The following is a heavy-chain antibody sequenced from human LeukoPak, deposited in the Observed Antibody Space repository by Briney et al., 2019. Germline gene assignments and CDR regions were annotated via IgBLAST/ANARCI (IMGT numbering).Heavy chain of an antibody. CDR3: ATPLDYYDSSGYHQGGD. J-gene: IGHJ4*02. CDR1: GFTFSSYW. CDR2: IKEDGSKK. D-gene: IGHD3-22*01. Sequence: GGSLRLSCAASGFTFSSYWMTWVRQAPGKGLEWVANIKEDGSKKNYVDSVKGRFTISRDNAKNSLYLQMNSLRAEDTAVYYCATPLDYYDSSGYHQGGDWGQGTLVTVSS. V-gene: IGHV3-7*03.